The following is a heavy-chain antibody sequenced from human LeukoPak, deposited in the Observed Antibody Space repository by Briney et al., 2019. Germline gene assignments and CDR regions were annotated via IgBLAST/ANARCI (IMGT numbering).Heavy chain of an antibody. V-gene: IGHV1-2*02. CDR1: GYTFTGYY. CDR2: INPNSGGT. J-gene: IGHJ4*02. D-gene: IGHD3-10*01. CDR3: AVALGELLTGIYYFDY. Sequence: ASVKVSCKASGYTFTGYYMHWVRQAPGQGLEWMGWINPNSGGTNYAQKLQGRVTMTTDTSTSTAYMELRSLRSDDTAVYYCAVALGELLTGIYYFDYWGQGTLVTVSS.